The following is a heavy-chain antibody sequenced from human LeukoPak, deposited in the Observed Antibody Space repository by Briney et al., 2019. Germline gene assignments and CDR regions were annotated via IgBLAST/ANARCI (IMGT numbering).Heavy chain of an antibody. CDR3: ARDLLKGFCSGTNCYASPDY. J-gene: IGHJ4*02. CDR1: GFTFSSYW. Sequence: PGGSLRLSCAASGFTFSSYWMSWVRQAPGKGLDGVANIKQHGSEKYYVDSVRGRFTISRDNAQNSLYLQMNSLSAEDTAVYYCARDLLKGFCSGTNCYASPDYWGQGTLVTVSS. CDR2: IKQHGSEK. D-gene: IGHD2-2*01. V-gene: IGHV3-7*01.